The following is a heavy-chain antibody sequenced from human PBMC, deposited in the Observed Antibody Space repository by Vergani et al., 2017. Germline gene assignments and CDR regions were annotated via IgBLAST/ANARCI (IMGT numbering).Heavy chain of an antibody. CDR1: GRSINSHNYC. J-gene: IGHJ4*02. D-gene: IGHD2-15*01. CDR2: IHTRGHT. V-gene: IGHV4-61*02. CDR3: ARGSCLGGSCYKPLFDY. Sequence: QVQLQESGPGLVKPSQTLSLTFTVSGRSINSHNYCWSWIRPPAGKGLEWIGRIHTRGHTNYNPSLQSRVPMSEDTSKHHFSLNLPSVTAADTPVYFCARGSCLGGSCYKPLFDYWGQGSLVTVSS.